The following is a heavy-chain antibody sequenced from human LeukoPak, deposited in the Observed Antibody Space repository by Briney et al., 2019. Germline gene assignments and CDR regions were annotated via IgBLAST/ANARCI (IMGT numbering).Heavy chain of an antibody. Sequence: ASVKVSCKASGYTFTGYYMHCVRQAPGQGLEWMGWINPNSGGTNYAQKFQGWVTMTRDTSISTAYMELSRLRSDDTAVYYCARVLRYFDWPDYWGQGTLVTVSS. CDR1: GYTFTGYY. CDR3: ARVLRYFDWPDY. V-gene: IGHV1-2*04. CDR2: INPNSGGT. J-gene: IGHJ4*02. D-gene: IGHD3-9*01.